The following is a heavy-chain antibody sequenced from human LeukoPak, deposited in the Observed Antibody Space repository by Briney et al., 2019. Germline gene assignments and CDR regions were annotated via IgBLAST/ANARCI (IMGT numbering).Heavy chain of an antibody. Sequence: GGSLRLSCAASGFTFSSYAVSWVRQAPGKGLEWVSSISGSGGSTYSADSVKGRFTISRDNPKNTLYLQMNSLRAEDTALYYCAKDRSCTNDICHGDFNYWGQGTLVTVSS. J-gene: IGHJ4*02. D-gene: IGHD2-8*01. V-gene: IGHV3-23*01. CDR2: ISGSGGST. CDR3: AKDRSCTNDICHGDFNY. CDR1: GFTFSSYA.